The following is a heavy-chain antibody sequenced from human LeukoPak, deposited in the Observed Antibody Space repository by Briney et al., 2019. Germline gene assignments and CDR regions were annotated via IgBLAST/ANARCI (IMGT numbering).Heavy chain of an antibody. Sequence: SETLSLTCTVSGGSISSYYWSWIRQPPGKGLEWIGYIYYSGSTNYNPSLKSRVTISVDTSKNQFSLKLSSVTAADTAVYYCARLDRHRYSSSWYAAYWGQGTLVTVSS. J-gene: IGHJ4*02. D-gene: IGHD6-13*01. CDR1: GGSISSYY. CDR2: IYYSGST. CDR3: ARLDRHRYSSSWYAAY. V-gene: IGHV4-59*08.